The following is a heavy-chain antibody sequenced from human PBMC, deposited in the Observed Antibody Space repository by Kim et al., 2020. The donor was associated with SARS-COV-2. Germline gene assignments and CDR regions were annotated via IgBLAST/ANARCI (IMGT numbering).Heavy chain of an antibody. CDR3: ARVIGRVVVVVAATTDY. J-gene: IGHJ4*02. V-gene: IGHV3-11*01. Sequence: VKGRLTISRDNAKNSLYLQMNSLRAEDTAVYYCARVIGRVVVVVAATTDYWGQGTLVTVSS. D-gene: IGHD2-15*01.